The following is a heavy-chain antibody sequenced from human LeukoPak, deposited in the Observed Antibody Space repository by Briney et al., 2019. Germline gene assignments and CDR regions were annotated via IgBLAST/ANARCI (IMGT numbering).Heavy chain of an antibody. Sequence: SQTLSLTCAISGDSFSSNSAAWNWIRQSPSRGLEWLGRPYYRFKWYNDSAVSVKSRITINPDTSKNQFSLQLNSVTPEDTAVYYCARVGLQLRSVVSWFEPWGQRTLVTVSS. CDR1: GDSFSSNSAA. CDR3: ARVGLQLRSVVSWFEP. V-gene: IGHV6-1*01. D-gene: IGHD2-2*01. CDR2: PYYRFKWYN. J-gene: IGHJ5*02.